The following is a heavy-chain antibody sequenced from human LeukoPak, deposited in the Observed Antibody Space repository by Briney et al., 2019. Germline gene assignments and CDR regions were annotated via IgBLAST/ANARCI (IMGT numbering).Heavy chain of an antibody. CDR3: AGDGGYDYSNYVFDY. V-gene: IGHV4-4*07. Sequence: SETLSLTCTVSGGSISSYYWSWIRQPAGKGLEWIGRIYTSGSTNYNPSLKSRVTMSVDTSKNQFCLKLSSVTAADTAVYYCAGDGGYDYSNYVFDYWGQGTLVTVSS. CDR2: IYTSGST. D-gene: IGHD4-11*01. J-gene: IGHJ4*02. CDR1: GGSISSYY.